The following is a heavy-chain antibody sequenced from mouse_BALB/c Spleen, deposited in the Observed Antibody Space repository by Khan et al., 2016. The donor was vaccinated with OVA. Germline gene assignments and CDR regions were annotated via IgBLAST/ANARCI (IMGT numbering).Heavy chain of an antibody. CDR2: IWGDGST. CDR3: ARELRLGGFAY. Sequence: QVQLKQSGPGLVAPSQNLSITCTVSGFSLTAYGVNWVRQSPGKGLEWLGMIWGDGSTDYYSALKSRLSISKDNSKSQVFLKMNSLQTDDTARYYCARELRLGGFAYWGQGTLVTVSA. CDR1: GFSLTAYG. D-gene: IGHD1-2*01. V-gene: IGHV2-6-7*01. J-gene: IGHJ3*01.